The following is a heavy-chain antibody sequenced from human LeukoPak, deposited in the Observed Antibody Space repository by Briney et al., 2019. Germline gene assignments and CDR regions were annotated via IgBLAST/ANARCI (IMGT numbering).Heavy chain of an antibody. CDR3: AREEGGNWGHNWFDP. V-gene: IGHV4-38-2*02. Sequence: SETLSLTCTVSGYSISSGYYWGWIRQPPGKGLEWIGSIYHSGSTYYNPSLKSRVTTSVDTSKNQFSLKLSSVTAADTAVYYCAREEGGNWGHNWFDPWGQGTLVTVSS. CDR2: IYHSGST. CDR1: GYSISSGYY. J-gene: IGHJ5*02. D-gene: IGHD7-27*01.